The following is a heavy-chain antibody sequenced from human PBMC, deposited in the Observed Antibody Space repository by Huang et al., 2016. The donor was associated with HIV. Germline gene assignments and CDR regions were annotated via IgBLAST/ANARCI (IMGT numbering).Heavy chain of an antibody. CDR2: INSDGSSS. CDR3: VRDPRIQSWLNYFDY. D-gene: IGHD3-22*01. CDR1: GFTFSSYW. V-gene: IGHV3-74*01. Sequence: EVQLVESGGGLVQPGGSLRLSCAASGFTFSSYWMHWVRQAPGKGLVWVSRINSDGSSSGYAASVKGRFTISRDNAKNTLYLQMNGLRAEDTAVYYCVRDPRIQSWLNYFDYWGQGTLVSVSS. J-gene: IGHJ4*02.